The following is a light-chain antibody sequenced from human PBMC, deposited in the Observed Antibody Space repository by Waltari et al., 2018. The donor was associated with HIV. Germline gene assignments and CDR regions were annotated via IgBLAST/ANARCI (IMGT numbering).Light chain of an antibody. CDR3: SSYTTFNTII. V-gene: IGLV2-14*03. CDR1: GAAVGAYNY. J-gene: IGLJ2*01. Sequence: QSALTQPASVSGSPGQSITISCAGTGAAVGAYNYVAWYQKLPDTVPKLIIYDVASRPSGVSVRFAGSKSGNTASLTISGLQAEDAGDYYCSSYTTFNTIIFGGGTKLTVL. CDR2: DVA.